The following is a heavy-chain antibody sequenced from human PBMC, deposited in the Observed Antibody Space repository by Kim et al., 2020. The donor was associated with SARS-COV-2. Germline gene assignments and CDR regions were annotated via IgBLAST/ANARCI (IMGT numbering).Heavy chain of an antibody. V-gene: IGHV3-23*01. J-gene: IGHJ1*01. D-gene: IGHD2-8*01. CDR2: ISGSGGST. Sequence: GGSLRLSCAASGFTFSSYAMSWVRQAPGKGLEWVSAISGSGGSTYYADSVKGRFTISRDNSKNTLYLQMNSLRAEDTAVYYCAKFDLFKPRYCTNGVCYPTSYFQHWGQGTLVTVSS. CDR1: GFTFSSYA. CDR3: AKFDLFKPRYCTNGVCYPTSYFQH.